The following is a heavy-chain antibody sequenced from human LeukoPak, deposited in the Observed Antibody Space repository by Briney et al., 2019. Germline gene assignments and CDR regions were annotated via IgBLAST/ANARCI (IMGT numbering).Heavy chain of an antibody. CDR1: GYSFTSYC. J-gene: IGHJ3*01. CDR3: GMSGDRVPLQDDVFDV. CDR2: IYPGDSGP. Sequence: GESLQISCKVSGYSFTSYCIGWVRQMPGKGLEWMGIIYPGDSGPTYSPSFQGQVTISVDKSINTAYLQWSSLQASDTAMYYCGMSGDRVPLQDDVFDVWGQGTKVTVST. D-gene: IGHD1-26*01. V-gene: IGHV5-51*01.